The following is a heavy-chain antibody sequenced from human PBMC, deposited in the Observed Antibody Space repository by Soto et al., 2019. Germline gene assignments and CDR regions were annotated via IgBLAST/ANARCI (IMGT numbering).Heavy chain of an antibody. J-gene: IGHJ3*02. V-gene: IGHV1-69*05. CDR2: IIPIFGTA. CDR3: ASPMYSSGWSDAFDI. CDR1: GGTFSSYA. D-gene: IGHD6-19*01. Sequence: GASVKVSCKASGGTFSSYAISWVRQAPGLGLEWMGGIIPIFGTANYAQKFQGRVTITRDTSASTAYMELSSLRSEDTAVYYCASPMYSSGWSDAFDIWGQGTMVT.